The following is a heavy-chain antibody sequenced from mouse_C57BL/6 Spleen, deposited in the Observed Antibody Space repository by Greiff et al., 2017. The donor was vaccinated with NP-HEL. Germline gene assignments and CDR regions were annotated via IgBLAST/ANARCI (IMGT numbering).Heavy chain of an antibody. CDR3: ASLYYGSSYGDYYAMDY. V-gene: IGHV14-2*01. Sequence: EVHLVESGAELVKPGASVKLSCTASGFNIKDYYMHWVKQRTEQGLEWIGRIDPEDGETKYAPKFQGKATITADTSSNTAYLQLSSLTSEDTAVYYCASLYYGSSYGDYYAMDYWGQGTSVTVSS. J-gene: IGHJ4*01. CDR1: GFNIKDYY. CDR2: IDPEDGET. D-gene: IGHD1-1*01.